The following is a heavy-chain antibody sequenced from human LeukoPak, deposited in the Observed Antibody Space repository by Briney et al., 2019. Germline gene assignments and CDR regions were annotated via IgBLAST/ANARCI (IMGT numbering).Heavy chain of an antibody. V-gene: IGHV3-48*01. D-gene: IGHD6-13*01. CDR2: ISSTSSTI. Sequence: PGGSLRLSCAASGFTFSSYSMNWVRQAPAKGLEWVSHISSTSSTIYYADSVKGRFTISRDNAKNSLYLQMNSLRAEDASVYYCARGSTHSGYYGLEVWGQGTSVTVSS. CDR3: ARGSTHSGYYGLEV. CDR1: GFTFSSYS. J-gene: IGHJ6*02.